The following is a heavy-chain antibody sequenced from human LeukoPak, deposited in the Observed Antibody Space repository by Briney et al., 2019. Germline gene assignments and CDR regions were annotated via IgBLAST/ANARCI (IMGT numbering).Heavy chain of an antibody. D-gene: IGHD6-13*01. CDR2: INPSGGSA. V-gene: IGHV1-46*01. CDR1: GYTFTSYY. J-gene: IGHJ4*02. CDR3: ARGPGGRQQLDY. Sequence: APVKLSCKASGYTFTSYYMHWVRQAPGQGLEWMGIINPSGGSASYAQKFQGRVTMTRDTSTSTVYMELSSLRSEDTAVYYCARGPGGRQQLDYWGQETLVTVSS.